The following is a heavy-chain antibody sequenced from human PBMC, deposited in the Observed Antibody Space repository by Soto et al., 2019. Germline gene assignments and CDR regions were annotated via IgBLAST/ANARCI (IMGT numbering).Heavy chain of an antibody. Sequence: WTWIRQSPDKGLEWLGNIYYSGSTNYSPSLNSRLPISLDTSKNQLSLKLRSVTAADTPVYYCARESRCVNGACGNVFDVWGRGTKVTVSS. V-gene: IGHV4-59*01. CDR3: ARESRCVNGACGNVFDV. CDR2: IYYSGST. J-gene: IGHJ3*01. D-gene: IGHD2-8*01.